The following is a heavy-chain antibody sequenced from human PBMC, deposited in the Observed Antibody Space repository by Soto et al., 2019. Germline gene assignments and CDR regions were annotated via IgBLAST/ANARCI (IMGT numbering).Heavy chain of an antibody. V-gene: IGHV3-30-3*01. Sequence: QVQLVEYGGGVVQPGRSLRLSCAASGFTFSSYAMHWVRQAPGKGLEWVAVISYDGSNKYYADSVKGRFTISRDNSKNTLYMQMNSLRAEDMAVYYWARSDFSRELQTPFDYWGQGTLVTVSS. CDR3: ARSDFSRELQTPFDY. CDR2: ISYDGSNK. J-gene: IGHJ4*02. CDR1: GFTFSSYA. D-gene: IGHD1-26*01.